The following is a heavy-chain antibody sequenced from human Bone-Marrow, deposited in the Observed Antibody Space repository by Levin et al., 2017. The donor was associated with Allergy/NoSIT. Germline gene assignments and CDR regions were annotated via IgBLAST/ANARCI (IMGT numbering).Heavy chain of an antibody. CDR2: ITHNGRT. V-gene: IGHV4-34*01. Sequence: SQTLSLTCAVYNGSLRGYCWTWIRQSPGKGLEWIGEITHNGRTNYKSSLKSRVTISSDTSKNQFSLNLRSVTAADTAVYYCARGLSSIGEHLWEQSPLPSVWGRGTTVTVSS. D-gene: IGHD1/OR15-1a*01. J-gene: IGHJ6*02. CDR1: NGSLRGYC. CDR3: ARGLSSIGEHLWEQSPLPSV.